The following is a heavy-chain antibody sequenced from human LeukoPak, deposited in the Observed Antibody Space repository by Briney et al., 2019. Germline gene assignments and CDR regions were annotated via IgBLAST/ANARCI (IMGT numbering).Heavy chain of an antibody. J-gene: IGHJ4*02. Sequence: PSETLSLTCTVSGGSISSYYWSWIRQPPGKGLEWIGYIYYSGSTNYNPSLKSRVTISVDTSKNQFSLKLSSVTAADTAVYYCARTSKGSGGFDYWGQGTLVTVSS. CDR3: ARTSKGSGGFDY. D-gene: IGHD6-25*01. V-gene: IGHV4-59*01. CDR1: GGSISSYY. CDR2: IYYSGST.